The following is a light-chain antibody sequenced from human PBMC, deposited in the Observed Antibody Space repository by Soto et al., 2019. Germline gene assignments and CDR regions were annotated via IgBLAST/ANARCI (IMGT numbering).Light chain of an antibody. CDR3: QQFGSTPLT. V-gene: IGKV3-20*01. CDR1: QNVNNNY. Sequence: EIVLTQSPGTLSSSPGERATLSCRASQNVNNNYIAWYQQKPGLAPRLLIYSVSRRATGVPDRFSGSGSGADFPLTIPGLGPEDFAVYFCQQFGSTPLTFGGGTKLEI. J-gene: IGKJ4*01. CDR2: SVS.